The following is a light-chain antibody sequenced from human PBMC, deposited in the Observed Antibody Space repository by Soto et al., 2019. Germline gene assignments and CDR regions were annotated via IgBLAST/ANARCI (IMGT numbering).Light chain of an antibody. CDR1: QSISDS. Sequence: DIRMTQSPSTLSAYVGDRVTITCRASQSISDSLAWYQQKLGKAPKLLIYKASILESGVSSRFSGSGSGTVFPLTINSLQPDDFATYFCQHYDTYSYNFGQGTKLEIK. CDR3: QHYDTYSYN. V-gene: IGKV1-5*03. CDR2: KAS. J-gene: IGKJ2*01.